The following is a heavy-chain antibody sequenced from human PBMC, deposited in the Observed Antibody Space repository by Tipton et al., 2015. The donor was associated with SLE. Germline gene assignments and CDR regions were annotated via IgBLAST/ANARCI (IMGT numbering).Heavy chain of an antibody. V-gene: IGHV1-18*01. CDR1: GYTFTSYG. Sequence: QSGPEVKKPGASVKVSCKASGYTFTSYGISWVRQAPGQGLEWMGWISAYNGNTNYAQKLQGRVTMTTDTSTSTAYMELRSLRSDDTAVYYCAKRYSSSSIYCYGMDVWGQGTTVTVSS. CDR2: ISAYNGNT. CDR3: AKRYSSSSIYCYGMDV. J-gene: IGHJ6*02. D-gene: IGHD6-6*01.